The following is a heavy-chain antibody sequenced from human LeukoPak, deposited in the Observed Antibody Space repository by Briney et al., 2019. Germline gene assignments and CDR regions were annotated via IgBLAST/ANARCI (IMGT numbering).Heavy chain of an antibody. CDR2: MNPNSGNT. V-gene: IGHV1-8*01. CDR3: ARGGNYDFWSGYYKSKYYYYYYMDV. J-gene: IGHJ6*03. Sequence: ASVKVSCKASGYTFTSYDINWVRQATGQGLEWMGWMNPNSGNTGYAQKFQGRVTMTRNTSISTAYMELSSLRSEDTAVYYCARGGNYDFWSGYYKSKYYYYYYMDVWGKGTTVTVSS. D-gene: IGHD3-3*01. CDR1: GYTFTSYD.